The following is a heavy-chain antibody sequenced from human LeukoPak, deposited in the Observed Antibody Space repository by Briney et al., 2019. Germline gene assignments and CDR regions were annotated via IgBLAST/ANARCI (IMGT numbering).Heavy chain of an antibody. CDR1: GGSFSDFY. J-gene: IGHJ6*02. CDR3: ARELGGYSVSGSYGYYYGLDV. CDR2: INHSGGT. V-gene: IGHV4-34*01. Sequence: SETLSHTCAVYGGSFSDFYWSWIRQPPGKGLEWIGVINHSGGTNYNPSLKSRVSISVDTSKNQFSLTLSSVTAADTAVYFCARELGGYSVSGSYGYYYGLDVWGQGTTVTVSS. D-gene: IGHD3-10*01.